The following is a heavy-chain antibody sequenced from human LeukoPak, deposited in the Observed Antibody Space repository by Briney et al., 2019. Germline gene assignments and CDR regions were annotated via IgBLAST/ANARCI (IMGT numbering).Heavy chain of an antibody. CDR3: ARDDSYGLDY. Sequence: GGSLRLSCAASGFIFSSYEMNWVRQAPGKGLEWVSYISSSVSTIYYADSVKGRFTISRDNAKNSLYLQMNSLRAEDTAVYYCARDDSYGLDYWGQGTLVTVSS. D-gene: IGHD5-18*01. V-gene: IGHV3-48*03. J-gene: IGHJ4*02. CDR1: GFIFSSYE. CDR2: ISSSVSTI.